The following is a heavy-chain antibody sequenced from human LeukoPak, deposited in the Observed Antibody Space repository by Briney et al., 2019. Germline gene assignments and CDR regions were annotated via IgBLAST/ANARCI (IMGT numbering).Heavy chain of an antibody. D-gene: IGHD2-2*03. CDR3: ARASWISTADAVC. CDR1: GFTISSYG. Sequence: GGSLRLSCAASGFTISSYGMHWVRQAPGKGLEWVAVIWYDGSDKYYADSVKRRFTLSRDISRSTVYLKLSILRVEDTATYCGARASWISTADAVCWGQGTQVTVSS. J-gene: IGHJ4*02. V-gene: IGHV3-33*01. CDR2: IWYDGSDK.